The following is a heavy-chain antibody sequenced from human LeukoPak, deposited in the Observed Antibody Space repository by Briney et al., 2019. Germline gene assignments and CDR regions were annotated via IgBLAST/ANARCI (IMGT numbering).Heavy chain of an antibody. CDR1: GGSISSDVHY. J-gene: IGHJ6*02. D-gene: IGHD2-15*01. Sequence: SETLSLTCTVSGGSISSDVHYWDWIRQPPGKGLEWIGSILHTGSSSVKPSLKSRASISVDTTKNHFSLRLHSVNAADTALYYCARRASGSGGTQAGMDVWGQGTTVTVS. CDR2: ILHTGSS. CDR3: ARRASGSGGTQAGMDV. V-gene: IGHV4-39*02.